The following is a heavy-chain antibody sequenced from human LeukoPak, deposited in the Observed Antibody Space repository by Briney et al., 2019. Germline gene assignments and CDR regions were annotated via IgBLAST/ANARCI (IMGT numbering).Heavy chain of an antibody. CDR3: ARLKYYYDSSGYYMRGAFGI. J-gene: IGHJ3*02. CDR1: GGSISSYY. Sequence: SETLSLTCTVSGGSISSYYWSWIRQPPGKGLEWIGYIYYSGSTNYNPSLKSRDTISVDTSKNQFSLKLSSVTAADTAVYYCARLKYYYDSSGYYMRGAFGIWGQGTMVTVSS. CDR2: IYYSGST. V-gene: IGHV4-59*01. D-gene: IGHD3-22*01.